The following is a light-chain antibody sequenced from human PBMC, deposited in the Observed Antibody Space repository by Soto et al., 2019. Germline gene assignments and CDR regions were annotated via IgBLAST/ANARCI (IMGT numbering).Light chain of an antibody. V-gene: IGKV3-20*01. CDR3: QHYGNSVRT. Sequence: EIVLTPSPGTLSLSPGERATLSCRASQSVFSTYLAWYQQKPGQPPRLLIYDTSTRATGIPDRFSGSGSGTDFTLTISRLEPEDFAVYFCQHYGNSVRTFGQGTKVDIK. J-gene: IGKJ1*01. CDR1: QSVFSTY. CDR2: DTS.